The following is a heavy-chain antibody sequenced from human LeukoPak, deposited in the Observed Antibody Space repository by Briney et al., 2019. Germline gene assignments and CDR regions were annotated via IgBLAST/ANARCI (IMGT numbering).Heavy chain of an antibody. CDR2: IIPIFGTA. CDR3: ARDLVLRYFDWFPGNDAFDI. J-gene: IGHJ3*02. D-gene: IGHD3-9*01. V-gene: IGHV1-69*13. CDR1: GGTFSSYA. Sequence: EASVKVSCKASGGTFSSYAISWVRQAPGQGLEWMGGIIPIFGTANYAQKFQGRVTITADESTSTAYMELSSLRSEDTAVYYCARDLVLRYFDWFPGNDAFDIWGQGTMVTVSS.